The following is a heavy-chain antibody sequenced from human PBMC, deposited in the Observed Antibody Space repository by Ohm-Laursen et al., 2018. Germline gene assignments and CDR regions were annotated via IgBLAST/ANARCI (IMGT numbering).Heavy chain of an antibody. CDR1: GASISSYY. D-gene: IGHD3-22*01. Sequence: SDTLSLTCTVSGASISSYYWSWIRQPPGKGLEWIGYIYYSGSTNYNPSLKSRVTISVDTSKNQFSLKLSSVTAADTAVYYCARDYYDSSGYPFYYGMDVWGQGTTVTVSS. V-gene: IGHV4-59*01. CDR2: IYYSGST. CDR3: ARDYYDSSGYPFYYGMDV. J-gene: IGHJ6*02.